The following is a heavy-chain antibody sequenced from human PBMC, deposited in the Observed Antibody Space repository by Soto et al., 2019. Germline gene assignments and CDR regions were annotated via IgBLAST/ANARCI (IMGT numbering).Heavy chain of an antibody. J-gene: IGHJ4*02. Sequence: SETLSLTCTVSGGSISSGDYYWSWIRQPPGKGLEWIGYIYYSGSTYYNPSLKSRVTISVDTSKNQFSLKLSSVTAADTAVYYCAREGYIAARRRGFDYWGQGTLVTVSS. CDR1: GGSISSGDYY. V-gene: IGHV4-30-4*01. CDR2: IYYSGST. D-gene: IGHD6-6*01. CDR3: AREGYIAARRRGFDY.